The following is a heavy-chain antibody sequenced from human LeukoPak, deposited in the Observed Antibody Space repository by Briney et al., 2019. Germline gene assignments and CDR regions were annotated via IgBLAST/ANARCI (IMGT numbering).Heavy chain of an antibody. CDR1: GFTFSSYG. CDR2: ISSSDGNSK. Sequence: PGGSLRLSCAASGFTFSSYGMHWVRQASGKGLEWVAAISSSDGNSKYYADSVKGRFTISRGNSKNTVYLQMNSLRADDTAVYYCAKWSGNRPLYYFDYWGQGTLVTVSS. CDR3: AKWSGNRPLYYFDY. J-gene: IGHJ4*02. V-gene: IGHV3-30*18. D-gene: IGHD3-3*01.